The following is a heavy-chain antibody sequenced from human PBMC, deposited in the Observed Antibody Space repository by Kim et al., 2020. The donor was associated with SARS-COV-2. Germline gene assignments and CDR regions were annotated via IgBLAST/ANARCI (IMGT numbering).Heavy chain of an antibody. V-gene: IGHV4-34*01. J-gene: IGHJ4*02. D-gene: IGHD3-10*01. Sequence: SETLSLTCAVYGGSFSGYYWSWIRQPPGKGLEWIGEINHSGSTNYNPSLKSRVTISVDTSKNQFSLKLSSVTAADTAVYYCGRRLLWFWEPPIDYWGQGTLVTVTS. CDR1: GGSFSGYY. CDR3: GRRLLWFWEPPIDY. CDR2: INHSGST.